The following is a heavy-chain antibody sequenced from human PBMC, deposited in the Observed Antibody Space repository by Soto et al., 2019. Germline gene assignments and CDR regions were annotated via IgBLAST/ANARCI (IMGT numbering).Heavy chain of an antibody. CDR2: IRSKANNYAT. D-gene: IGHD3-3*01. J-gene: IGHJ4*02. V-gene: IGHV3-73*01. CDR1: GFTFSGSV. CDR3: ARGVYDFWSGHPKGLDY. Sequence: VGSLRLSCAASGFTFSGSVMHWVRQASGKGLEWVGRIRSKANNYATAYAVSVKGRFTISRDDSRNTAYLQMNSLKTEDAAVYYCARGVYDFWSGHPKGLDYWGQGTVVTVSS.